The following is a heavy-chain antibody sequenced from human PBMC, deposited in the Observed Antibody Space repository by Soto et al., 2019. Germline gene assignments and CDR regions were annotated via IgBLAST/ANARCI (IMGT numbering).Heavy chain of an antibody. V-gene: IGHV3-33*01. CDR2: IWYDGSNK. Sequence: QVQLVESGGGVVQPGRSLRLSCAASGFTFSSYGMHWVRQAPGKGLEWVAVIWYDGSNKYYADSVKGRFTISRDNSKNTLYLQMNSLRAEDTAVYYCARDLCSSGWYGYFDYWGQGTLVTVSS. J-gene: IGHJ4*02. CDR1: GFTFSSYG. D-gene: IGHD6-19*01. CDR3: ARDLCSSGWYGYFDY.